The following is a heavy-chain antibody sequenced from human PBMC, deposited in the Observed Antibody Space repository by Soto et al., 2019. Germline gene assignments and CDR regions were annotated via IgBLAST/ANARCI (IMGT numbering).Heavy chain of an antibody. V-gene: IGHV4-59*01. J-gene: IGHJ3*02. CDR2: IYYSGST. CDR1: GGSISSYY. D-gene: IGHD3-22*01. Sequence: SETLSLTCTVSGGSISSYYWSWIRRPPGKGLEWIGYIYYSGSTNYNPSLKSRVTISVDTSKNQFSLKLSSVTAADTAVYYCARYYYEIGAFDIWGQGTMVTVSS. CDR3: ARYYYEIGAFDI.